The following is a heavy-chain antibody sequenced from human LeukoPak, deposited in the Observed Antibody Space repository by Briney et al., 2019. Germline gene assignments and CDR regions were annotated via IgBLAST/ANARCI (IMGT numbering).Heavy chain of an antibody. CDR1: GGSFSGYY. J-gene: IGHJ6*03. CDR3: ARLGPVILRAAIKKPYYYMDV. V-gene: IGHV4-34*01. Sequence: SETLSLTCAVYGGSFSGYYWSWIRQPPGKGLGWIGEINHSGSTNYNPSLKSRVTISVDTSKNQFSLKLSSVTAADTAVYYCARLGPVILRAAIKKPYYYMDVWGKGTTVTVSS. D-gene: IGHD2-2*02. CDR2: INHSGST.